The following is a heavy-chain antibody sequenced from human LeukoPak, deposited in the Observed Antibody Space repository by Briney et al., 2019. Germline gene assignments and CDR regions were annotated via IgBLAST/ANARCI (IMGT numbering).Heavy chain of an antibody. CDR2: INPNSGGT. CDR3: ARDRGIVIPAANWFDP. V-gene: IGHV1-2*02. J-gene: IGHJ5*02. Sequence: ASVKVSCKASGYTFTGYYIHWVRQAPGQGLEWMGWINPNSGGTNYAQKFQGRVTMTRDTSISTAYMEVSRLTSDDTAVYYCARDRGIVIPAANWFDPWGQGTLVSVSS. CDR1: GYTFTGYY. D-gene: IGHD2-2*01.